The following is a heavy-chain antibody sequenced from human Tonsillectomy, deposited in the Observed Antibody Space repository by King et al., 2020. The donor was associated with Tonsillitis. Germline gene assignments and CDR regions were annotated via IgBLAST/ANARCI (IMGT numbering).Heavy chain of an antibody. CDR1: GFTFSSYG. J-gene: IGHJ4*02. Sequence: VQLVESGGGVVQPGRCLRLSCAASGFTFSSYGIHWVRQAPGKGLEWVAFISYDGSNKYYADSVKGRFTISRDNSKNTLSLQMNSLRAEDTAVYYCARDCRYYYGSGTYLSYWGQGTLVTVSS. CDR2: ISYDGSNK. CDR3: ARDCRYYYGSGTYLSY. V-gene: IGHV3-33*05. D-gene: IGHD3-10*01.